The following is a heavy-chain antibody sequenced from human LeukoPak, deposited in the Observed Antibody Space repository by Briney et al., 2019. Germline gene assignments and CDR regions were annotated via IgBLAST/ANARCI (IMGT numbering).Heavy chain of an antibody. Sequence: GASVKVSCKASGGTFSSYAISWVRQAPGQGLEWMGGIIPIFGTANYAQKFQGRVTITADEFTSTAYMELSSLRSEDTAVYYCARSQGYCSGGSCYEPDYWGQGTLVTVSS. CDR3: ARSQGYCSGGSCYEPDY. CDR1: GGTFSSYA. CDR2: IIPIFGTA. D-gene: IGHD2-15*01. J-gene: IGHJ4*02. V-gene: IGHV1-69*13.